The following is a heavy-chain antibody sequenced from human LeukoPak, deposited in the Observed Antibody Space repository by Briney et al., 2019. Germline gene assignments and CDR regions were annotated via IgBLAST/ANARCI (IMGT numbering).Heavy chain of an antibody. CDR2: IYSTGST. D-gene: IGHD6-13*01. CDR1: GGSMSSYY. V-gene: IGHV4-4*07. J-gene: IGHJ4*02. CDR3: ARQIASAGTAGFDF. Sequence: SETLYLTCTVSGGSMSSYYWSWIRQPARKGLEWIGRIYSTGSTNYNPSLKSRVTMSVDTSKNQFSLRLRSVTAADTAVYYCARQIASAGTAGFDFWGQGALVTVSS.